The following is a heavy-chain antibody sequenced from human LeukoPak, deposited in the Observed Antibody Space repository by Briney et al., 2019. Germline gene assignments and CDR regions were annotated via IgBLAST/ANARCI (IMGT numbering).Heavy chain of an antibody. CDR3: ARLRGLYSGTYRYQTAFEY. CDR1: GFTFTNYW. J-gene: IGHJ4*02. CDR2: IKQDGSEK. D-gene: IGHD1-26*01. Sequence: GGSLRLSCATSGFTFTNYWMSWVRQAPGKGLEWVANIKQDGSEKYYVDSVKGRFTVSRDNAKNSLYLQMNSLRVEDTSVYYCARLRGLYSGTYRYQTAFEYWGQGSLLTVSS. V-gene: IGHV3-7*01.